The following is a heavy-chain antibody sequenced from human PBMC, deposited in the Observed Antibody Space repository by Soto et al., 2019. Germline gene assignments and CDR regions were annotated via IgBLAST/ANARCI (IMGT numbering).Heavy chain of an antibody. D-gene: IGHD3-16*02. CDR1: GYSISSGYY. CDR3: ARGWYDYVWGSYRSAIFDY. V-gene: IGHV4-38-2*01. Sequence: SETLSLTCAVYGYSISSGYYWGWIRQPPGKGLEWIGSIYHSGSTYYNPSLKSRVTISVDTSKNQFSLKLSSVTAADTAVYYCARGWYDYVWGSYRSAIFDYWGQGTLVSVSS. CDR2: IYHSGST. J-gene: IGHJ4*02.